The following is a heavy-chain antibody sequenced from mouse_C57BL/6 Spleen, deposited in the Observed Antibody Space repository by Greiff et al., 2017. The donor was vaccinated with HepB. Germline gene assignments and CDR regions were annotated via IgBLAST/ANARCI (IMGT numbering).Heavy chain of an antibody. D-gene: IGHD1-1*01. CDR3: ARGLAITTVVADAMDY. CDR2: IDPSDSYT. J-gene: IGHJ4*01. V-gene: IGHV1-69*01. Sequence: QVQLQQPGAELVMPGASVKLSCKASGYTFTSYWMHWVKQRPGQGLEWIGEIDPSDSYTNYNQKFKGKSTLTVDKSSSTAYMQLSSLASEDSAVYYCARGLAITTVVADAMDYWGQGTSVTVSS. CDR1: GYTFTSYW.